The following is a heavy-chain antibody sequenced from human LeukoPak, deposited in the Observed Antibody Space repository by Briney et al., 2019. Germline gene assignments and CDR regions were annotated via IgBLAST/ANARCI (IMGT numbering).Heavy chain of an antibody. CDR2: ISSSSSYI. Sequence: PGGSLRLSCAASGFTFSSYSMNWVRQAPGKGLEWVSSISSSSSYIYYADSVKGRFTISRDNAKNSLYLQMNSLRAEDTAVYYCASIGDILTGSYYYGMDVWGQGTTVTVSS. J-gene: IGHJ6*02. V-gene: IGHV3-21*01. CDR1: GFTFSSYS. D-gene: IGHD3-9*01. CDR3: ASIGDILTGSYYYGMDV.